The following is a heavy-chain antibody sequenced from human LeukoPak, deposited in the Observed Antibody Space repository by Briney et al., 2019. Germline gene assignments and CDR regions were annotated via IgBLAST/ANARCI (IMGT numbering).Heavy chain of an antibody. J-gene: IGHJ3*01. Sequence: GGSLRLSCAASGFTFSTYWMAWVRQAPGKGLEWVANLKQDESEKYYVDSVKGRFTISRDYAKSSLYLQMNSLRVEDTAVYYCAREVGSPAVRSAFDLWGQGTVVTVSS. D-gene: IGHD2-15*01. CDR1: GFTFSTYW. CDR2: LKQDESEK. CDR3: AREVGSPAVRSAFDL. V-gene: IGHV3-7*01.